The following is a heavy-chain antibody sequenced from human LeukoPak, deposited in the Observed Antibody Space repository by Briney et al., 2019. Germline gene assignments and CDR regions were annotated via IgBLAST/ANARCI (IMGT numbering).Heavy chain of an antibody. J-gene: IGHJ4*02. CDR3: ARDYCSSPTCLFDY. CDR1: GFTFGTYS. D-gene: IGHD2-2*01. CDR2: ISSSSGTP. V-gene: IGHV3-48*01. Sequence: GGSLRLSCAASGFTFGTYSLNWVRQAPGKGLEWISYISSSSGTPYYADSVKGRFTISRDNSKNTLYLQMNSLRTEDTAVYYCARDYCSSPTCLFDYWGQGTLVTVSS.